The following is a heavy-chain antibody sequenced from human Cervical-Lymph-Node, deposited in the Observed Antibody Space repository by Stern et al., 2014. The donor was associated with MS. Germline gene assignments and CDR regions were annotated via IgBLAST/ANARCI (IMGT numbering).Heavy chain of an antibody. CDR2: IIPRFGVT. Sequence: VHLVESGAEVKQPGSSVNVSCKASGGTFRNFGFSWVRQAPGQGLEWMGGIIPRFGVTNYEEKNQGRVTITADESTNTVYMELSSLRSEDTAVYYCARHFDWLLGAEDYGMDVWGQGTTVTVSS. CDR1: GGTFRNFG. J-gene: IGHJ6*02. V-gene: IGHV1-69*01. D-gene: IGHD3-9*01. CDR3: ARHFDWLLGAEDYGMDV.